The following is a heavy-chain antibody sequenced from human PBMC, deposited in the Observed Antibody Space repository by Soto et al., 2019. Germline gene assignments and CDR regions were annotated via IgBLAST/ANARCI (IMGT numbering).Heavy chain of an antibody. J-gene: IGHJ5*02. CDR3: ASQDHSRSSSGWFDP. D-gene: IGHD6-6*01. Sequence: QVQLQESGPGLVKPSETLSLTCTISGDSISSSYWNWIRQPPGKGLEWIGYMYYSGSTNYNPSLKSRVTISVDTSRNQLSLKLTSGTAADTAVYYCASQDHSRSSSGWFDPWGQGTLVTVSS. V-gene: IGHV4-59*01. CDR1: GDSISSSY. CDR2: MYYSGST.